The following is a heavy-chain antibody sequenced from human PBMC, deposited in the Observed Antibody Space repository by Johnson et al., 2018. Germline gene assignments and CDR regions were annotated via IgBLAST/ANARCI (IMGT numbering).Heavy chain of an antibody. CDR1: GYRFTHRW. V-gene: IGHV5-51*03. Sequence: VQLVASGAEVTKPGESLKMSCKGFGYRFTHRWIGWVRQMTGKGLEWMGIIFPRNVETFYTPSFEGQVTISVDTSISTAYMQYSSLEASDSAMYYCARAEDGTFYWDHWGQGTLVTVSS. CDR3: ARAEDGTFYWDH. J-gene: IGHJ4*02. CDR2: IFPRNVET. D-gene: IGHD6-13*01.